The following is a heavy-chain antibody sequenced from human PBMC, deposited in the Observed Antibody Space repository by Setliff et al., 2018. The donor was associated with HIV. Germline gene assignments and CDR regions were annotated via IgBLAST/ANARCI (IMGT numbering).Heavy chain of an antibody. D-gene: IGHD6-25*01. V-gene: IGHV4-31*03. CDR3: ARWYTTGRGWFDP. Sequence: PSETLSLTCTVSGGSINSGEYYWSRSRQRPGKGLEWIGYIYNTGDAYYNPPLKGRVTISIDTSKNQFSLRLTSVTAADTAVYYCARWYTTGRGWFDPWGQGTLVTVSS. CDR1: GGSINSGEYY. J-gene: IGHJ5*02. CDR2: IYNTGDA.